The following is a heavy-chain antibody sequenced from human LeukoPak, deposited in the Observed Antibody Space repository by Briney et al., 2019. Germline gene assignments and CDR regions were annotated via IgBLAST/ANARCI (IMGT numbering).Heavy chain of an antibody. D-gene: IGHD3-22*01. CDR1: GGSFSGYY. CDR2: INHSGST. V-gene: IGHV4-34*01. J-gene: IGHJ4*02. CDR3: ARAPSSSGYTLRLDY. Sequence: SETLSLTCAVYGGSFSGYYWSWIRQPPGKGLEWIGEINHSGSTNYNPSLKSRVTISVDTSKNQFSLKLSSVAAADTAVYYCARAPSSSGYTLRLDYWGQGTLVTVSS.